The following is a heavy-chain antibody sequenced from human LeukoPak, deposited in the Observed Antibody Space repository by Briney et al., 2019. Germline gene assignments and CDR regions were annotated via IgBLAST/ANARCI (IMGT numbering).Heavy chain of an antibody. Sequence: SQTLSLTCTVSGGSISSGSYYWSWIRQPPGKGLEWIGYIYYSGSTNYNPSLKSRVTISVDTSKNQFSLKLSSVTAADTAVYYCARVLRSQWLVSGNWFDPWGQGTLVTVSS. V-gene: IGHV4-61*01. CDR3: ARVLRSQWLVSGNWFDP. CDR2: IYYSGST. CDR1: GGSISSGSYY. D-gene: IGHD6-19*01. J-gene: IGHJ5*02.